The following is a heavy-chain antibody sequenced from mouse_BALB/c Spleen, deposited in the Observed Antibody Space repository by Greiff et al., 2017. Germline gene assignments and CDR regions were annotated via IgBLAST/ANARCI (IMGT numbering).Heavy chain of an antibody. CDR1: GFNIKDYY. Sequence: VQLQQSGAELVRPGALVKLSCKASGFNIKDYYMHWVKQRPEQGLEWIGWIDPENGNTIYDPKFQGKASITADTSSNTAYLQLSSLTSEDTAVYYCARSPFYGSSYSFDYWGQGTTLTVSS. D-gene: IGHD1-1*01. J-gene: IGHJ2*01. V-gene: IGHV14-1*02. CDR2: IDPENGNT. CDR3: ARSPFYGSSYSFDY.